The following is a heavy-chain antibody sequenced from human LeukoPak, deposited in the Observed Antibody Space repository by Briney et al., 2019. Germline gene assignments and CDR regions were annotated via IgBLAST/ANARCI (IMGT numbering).Heavy chain of an antibody. CDR2: IWYDGGEK. D-gene: IGHD6-6*01. CDR1: GFTFSQFG. CDR3: ARDRGTTSSAGYYFDY. Sequence: GGSLRLSCAASGFTFSQFGMHWVRQAPGKGMEWVAIIWYDGGEKFYGDSVKGRFTISRDNSKNTLYLQMNSLRAEDTAVYYCARDRGTTSSAGYYFDYWGQGTLVTVSS. V-gene: IGHV3-33*01. J-gene: IGHJ4*02.